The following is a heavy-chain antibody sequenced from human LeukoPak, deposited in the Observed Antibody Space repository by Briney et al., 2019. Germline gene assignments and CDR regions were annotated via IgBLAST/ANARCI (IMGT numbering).Heavy chain of an antibody. CDR2: ISSSSSYI. CDR1: GFTFSSYT. D-gene: IGHD2-15*01. Sequence: GGSLRLSCAASGFTFSSYTMNWVRQAPGKGLEWVSSISSSSSYIYYADSLKGRFTISRDNAKNTLYLQMNSLRAEDTAVYYCAREDVVVVAATVRGPYYYYYYMDVWGKGTTVTVSS. J-gene: IGHJ6*03. CDR3: AREDVVVVAATVRGPYYYYYYMDV. V-gene: IGHV3-21*01.